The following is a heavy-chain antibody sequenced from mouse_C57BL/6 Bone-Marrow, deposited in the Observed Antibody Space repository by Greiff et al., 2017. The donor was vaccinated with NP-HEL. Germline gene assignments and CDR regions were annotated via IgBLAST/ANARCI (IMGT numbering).Heavy chain of an antibody. CDR3: ASPYDYDVAWFAY. D-gene: IGHD2-4*01. V-gene: IGHV5-6*01. Sequence: EVMLVESGGDLVKPGGSLKLSCAASGFTFSSYGMSWVRQTPDKRLEWVATISSGGSYTYYPASVKGRFTISRDNAKNTLYLQLSSLKSEDTAVYYCASPYDYDVAWFAYWGQGTLVTVSA. J-gene: IGHJ3*01. CDR2: ISSGGSYT. CDR1: GFTFSSYG.